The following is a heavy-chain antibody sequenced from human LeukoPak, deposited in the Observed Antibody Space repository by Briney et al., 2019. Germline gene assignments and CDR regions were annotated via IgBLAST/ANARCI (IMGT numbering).Heavy chain of an antibody. CDR2: IKSLSNGGTS. J-gene: IGHJ6*02. D-gene: IGHD4-17*01. CDR3: TTEKHGEHRWGMDV. Sequence: GGSLRLSCAASGFTFTDTWMSWVRQAPGRGLEWVGRIKSLSNGGTSEYAAPVEGRFTISRDESKDTLFLQMNSPKSEDTAIYYCTTEKHGEHRWGMDVWGHGTTVTVSS. CDR1: GFTFTDTW. V-gene: IGHV3-15*01.